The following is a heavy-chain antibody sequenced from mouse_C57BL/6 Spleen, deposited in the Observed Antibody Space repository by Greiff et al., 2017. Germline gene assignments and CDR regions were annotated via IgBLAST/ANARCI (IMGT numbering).Heavy chain of an antibody. V-gene: IGHV3-6*01. CDR1: AYSITSGYY. CDR3: ARGGGRSSWDY. Sequence: EVKLMESGPGLVKPSQSLSLTCSVTAYSITSGYYWNWIRQFPGNKLEWMGYISYDGSNNYNPSLKNRISITRDTSKNQFFLKLNSVTTEDTATYCCARGGGRSSWDYWGQGTTLTVSS. CDR2: ISYDGSN. D-gene: IGHD1-1*01. J-gene: IGHJ2*01.